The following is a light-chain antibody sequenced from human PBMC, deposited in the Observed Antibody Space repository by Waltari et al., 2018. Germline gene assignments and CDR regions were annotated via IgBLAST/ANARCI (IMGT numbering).Light chain of an antibody. Sequence: DIQLTQSPSFLSASVGDSVTITCRASQGISSYLAWYQQKPGKAPKLLIYAASTLQSGVPSRFSGSGSGTEFTLTISSLQPEDFATYYCQQLNSYPTFGGGTKVEIK. J-gene: IGKJ4*01. CDR1: QGISSY. V-gene: IGKV1-9*01. CDR2: AAS. CDR3: QQLNSYPT.